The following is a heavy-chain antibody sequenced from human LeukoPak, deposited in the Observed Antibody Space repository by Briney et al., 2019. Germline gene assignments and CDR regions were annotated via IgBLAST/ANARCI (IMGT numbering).Heavy chain of an antibody. CDR3: AKGARYDILTGDY. J-gene: IGHJ4*02. D-gene: IGHD3-9*01. CDR2: ISYDGSNK. V-gene: IGHV3-30*18. CDR1: GFTFSSYG. Sequence: PGRSLRLSCAASGFTFSSYGMHWVRQAPGKGLEWVAVISYDGSNKYYADSAKGRFTISRDNSKNTLYLQMNSLRAEDTAVYYCAKGARYDILTGDYWGQGTLVTVSS.